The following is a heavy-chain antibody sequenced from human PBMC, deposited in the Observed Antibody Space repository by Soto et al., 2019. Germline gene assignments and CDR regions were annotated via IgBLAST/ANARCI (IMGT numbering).Heavy chain of an antibody. CDR3: ARDKITGLFDY. CDR1: RGSIRNCAYY. J-gene: IGHJ4*02. D-gene: IGHD2-8*02. Sequence: PSETLSLTCTFSRGSIRNCAYYWGRVRQPPGTGLEWIGEINHSGSTNYNPSLKSRVTISVDTSKNQFSLKLTSVTAADTAVYYCARDKITGLFDYWGQGTLVTVSS. CDR2: INHSGST. V-gene: IGHV4-39*07.